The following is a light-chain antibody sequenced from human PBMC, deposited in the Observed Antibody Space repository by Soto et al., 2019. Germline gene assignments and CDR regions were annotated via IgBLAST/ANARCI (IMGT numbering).Light chain of an antibody. V-gene: IGKV3-20*01. Sequence: EIVXTQSPGTXXLSPGERATXXXXASQXVXXSYLAWYQQKPGQAPRLLIYGASSRATGIPDRFSGSGSGTDFTLTISRLEPEDFAVYYCQQYGSSPRTFGPGTKVDIK. J-gene: IGKJ3*01. CDR1: QXVXXSY. CDR2: GAS. CDR3: QQYGSSPRT.